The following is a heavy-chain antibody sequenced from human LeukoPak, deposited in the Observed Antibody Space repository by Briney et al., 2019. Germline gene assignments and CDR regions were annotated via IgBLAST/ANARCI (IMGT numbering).Heavy chain of an antibody. Sequence: ASVKVSCKASGFTFTSSAVQWVRQVRGQRLEWIGWIVVGSGNTNYAQKFRERVTITRDMSTSTAYMELSSLRSEDTAVYYCAADLGYYDSSTYGMDVWGQGTTVTVSS. D-gene: IGHD3-22*01. CDR1: GFTFTSSA. CDR2: IVVGSGNT. J-gene: IGHJ6*02. V-gene: IGHV1-58*01. CDR3: AADLGYYDSSTYGMDV.